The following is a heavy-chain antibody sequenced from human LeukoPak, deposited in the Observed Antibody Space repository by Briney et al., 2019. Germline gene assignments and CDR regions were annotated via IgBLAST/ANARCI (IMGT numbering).Heavy chain of an antibody. D-gene: IGHD2-2*01. CDR3: ARQFFCSSTSCLLGFDY. J-gene: IGHJ4*02. Sequence: PGESLQISCKGSGFHFTSYWIGGARQMPGKGLEWMGIIYPGDSDTRYSPYLQGQVTLSADQSISTAYLQWSSLKASDTAMYYCARQFFCSSTSCLLGFDYWGQGTLVTVSS. CDR1: GFHFTSYW. CDR2: IYPGDSDT. V-gene: IGHV5-51*01.